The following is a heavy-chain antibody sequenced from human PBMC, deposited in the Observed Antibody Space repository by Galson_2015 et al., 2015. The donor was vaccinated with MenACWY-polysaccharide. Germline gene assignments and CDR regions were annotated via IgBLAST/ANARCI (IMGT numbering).Heavy chain of an antibody. V-gene: IGHV3-33*01. CDR3: ARGSGPFDY. CDR1: GFTFSTYG. Sequence: SLRLSCAASGFTFSTYGMPWVRQAPGKGLEWLAVIWYDGSNKYYADSVKGRFTISRDNSKNPLYLQINSLRAEDTAVYYCARGSGPFDYWGQGTLVPVSS. J-gene: IGHJ4*02. CDR2: IWYDGSNK.